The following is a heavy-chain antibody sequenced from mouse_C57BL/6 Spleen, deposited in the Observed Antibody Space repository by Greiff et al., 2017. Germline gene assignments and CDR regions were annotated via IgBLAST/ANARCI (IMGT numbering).Heavy chain of an antibody. Sequence: QVQLQQPGAELVKPGASVKVSCKASGYTFTSYWMHWVKQRPGQGLEWIGVIDPSDSYTNYNQKFKGKATLTVDTSSSTAYMQLSSLTSEDSAVYYCAKISVDYAMDYWGQGTSVTVSS. CDR1: GYTFTSYW. J-gene: IGHJ4*01. CDR2: IDPSDSYT. CDR3: AKISVDYAMDY. V-gene: IGHV1-59*01.